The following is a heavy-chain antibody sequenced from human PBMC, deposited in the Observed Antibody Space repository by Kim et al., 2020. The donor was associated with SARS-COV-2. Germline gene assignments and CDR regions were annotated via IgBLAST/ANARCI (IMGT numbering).Heavy chain of an antibody. V-gene: IGHV3-48*02. CDR3: ARDWNWGIDV. Sequence: GGSLRLSWAASGFTFTTYNMNWVRQAPGKGLEWISYISVTDAIYYADSVKGRFTISRDYAKNSLDLQMNSLRDEDTAVYYCARDWNWGIDVWGQGTLVTVSS. D-gene: IGHD7-27*01. CDR2: ISVTDAI. CDR1: GFTFTTYN. J-gene: IGHJ4*02.